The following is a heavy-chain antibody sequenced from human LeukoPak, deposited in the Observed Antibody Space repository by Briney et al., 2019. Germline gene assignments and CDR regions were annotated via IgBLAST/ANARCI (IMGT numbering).Heavy chain of an antibody. CDR3: ARAVTMLHWFDP. J-gene: IGHJ5*02. CDR1: GGSISGYY. D-gene: IGHD4-17*01. CDR2: IYYRGST. Sequence: PSETLSLTCTVSGGSISGYYWSWFRQSPGKGLEWIGYIYYRGSTNYNPSLKGRVTIAVDTSKNQFSLQLSSVTAADTAVYYCARAVTMLHWFDPWGQGTLVTVSS. V-gene: IGHV4-59*01.